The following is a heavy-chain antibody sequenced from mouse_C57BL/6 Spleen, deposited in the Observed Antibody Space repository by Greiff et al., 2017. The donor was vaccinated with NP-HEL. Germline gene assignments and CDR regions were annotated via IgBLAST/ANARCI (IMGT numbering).Heavy chain of an antibody. Sequence: VQLQESGPGLVQPSQSLSITCTVSGFSLTSYGVHWVRQSPGKGLEWLGVIWRGGSTDYNAAFMSRLSITKDNSKSQVFFKMNSLQADDTAIYYCAIPTVVGFHYYAMDYWGQGTSVTVSS. V-gene: IGHV2-5*01. D-gene: IGHD1-1*01. CDR3: AIPTVVGFHYYAMDY. CDR1: GFSLTSYG. CDR2: IWRGGST. J-gene: IGHJ4*01.